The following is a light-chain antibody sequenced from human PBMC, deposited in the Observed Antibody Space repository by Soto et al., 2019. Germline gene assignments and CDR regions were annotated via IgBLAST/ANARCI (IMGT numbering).Light chain of an antibody. CDR2: EVS. J-gene: IGLJ3*02. CDR1: SSDVGGYNY. V-gene: IGLV2-8*01. CDR3: TSYPGSNNLV. Sequence: QSALTQPPSASGSPGQSVTISCTGTSSDVGGYNYVSWYQHHPGKAPKLIIYEVSKRPSGVPDRFSGSKSGNTASLTVSGLQAEDEADYYCTSYPGSNNLVFAGGTKLTVL.